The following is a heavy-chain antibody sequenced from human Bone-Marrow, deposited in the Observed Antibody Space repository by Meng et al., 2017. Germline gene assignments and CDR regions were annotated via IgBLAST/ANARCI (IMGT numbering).Heavy chain of an antibody. Sequence: QVQLQESGSGLLKPSETLSLTCTVSGGSISGFYWSWIRQPPGKELEWIGYIHYSGSTNYKPSLKSRVTMSVDTSKNQFSLKLSSVTAADTAVYYCARGYSGSLYADYWGQGTLVTVSS. CDR1: GGSISGFY. D-gene: IGHD1-26*01. CDR2: IHYSGST. CDR3: ARGYSGSLYADY. J-gene: IGHJ4*02. V-gene: IGHV4-59*08.